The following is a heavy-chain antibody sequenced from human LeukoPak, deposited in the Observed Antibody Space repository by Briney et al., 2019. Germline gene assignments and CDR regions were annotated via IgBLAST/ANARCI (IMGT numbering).Heavy chain of an antibody. CDR2: IRSKAYGGTT. CDR1: GFTFGDYA. Sequence: GGSLRLSCTASGFTFGDYAMSWVRQAPGKGLEWVGFIRSKAYGGTTEYAASVKGRFTISRDDSKSIAYLQMNSLKTEDTAVYYCTRETGPGDAFDIWGQGTMVTVSS. V-gene: IGHV3-49*04. CDR3: TRETGPGDAFDI. D-gene: IGHD3-9*01. J-gene: IGHJ3*02.